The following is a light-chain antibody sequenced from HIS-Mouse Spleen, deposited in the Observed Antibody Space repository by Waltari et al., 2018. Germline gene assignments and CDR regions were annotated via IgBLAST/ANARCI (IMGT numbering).Light chain of an antibody. V-gene: IGLV6-57*02. CDR2: EDN. CDR1: SGHLASND. Sequence: NFMLTQPHSVSESPGKTVTISCTGSSGHLASNDVQGYQQRPGSAPTTVIYEDNQRPSGVPDRFSGSIDSSSNSASLTISGLKTEDEADYYCQSYDSSNHAVFGGGTKLTVL. J-gene: IGLJ2*01. CDR3: QSYDSSNHAV.